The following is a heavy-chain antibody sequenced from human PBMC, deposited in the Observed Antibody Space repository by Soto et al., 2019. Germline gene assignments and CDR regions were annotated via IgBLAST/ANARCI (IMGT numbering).Heavy chain of an antibody. J-gene: IGHJ6*02. CDR1: GYSFTSYW. V-gene: IGHV5-51*01. D-gene: IGHD3-22*01. CDR2: IYPGDSDT. CDR3: ARPQYYYDSSDNPPEYYGMDV. Sequence: PGESLKISCKGSGYSFTSYWIGWVRQMPGKGLEWMGIIYPGDSDTRYSPSFQGQVTTSADKSISTAYLQWSSLKASDTAMYYCARPQYYYDSSDNPPEYYGMDVWGQGNTVTVSS.